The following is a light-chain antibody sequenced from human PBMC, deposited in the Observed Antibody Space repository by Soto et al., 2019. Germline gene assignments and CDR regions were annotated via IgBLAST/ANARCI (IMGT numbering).Light chain of an antibody. CDR3: GTWDRSLNAVV. J-gene: IGLJ7*01. Sequence: QSVLTQPPSVSAAPGQSVTISCSGNNSNIGDASVAWYQQLPGTAPKLLIFDNYKRPSGIPDRFSGAKSGTSGTLAITGLPNEDEAVYYCGTWDRSLNAVVFGGGTQLTVL. CDR2: DNY. V-gene: IGLV1-51*01. CDR1: NSNIGDAS.